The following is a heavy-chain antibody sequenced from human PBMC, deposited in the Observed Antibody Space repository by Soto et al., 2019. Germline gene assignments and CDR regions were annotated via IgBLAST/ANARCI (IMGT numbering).Heavy chain of an antibody. J-gene: IGHJ4*02. V-gene: IGHV3-23*01. Sequence: GGSLRLSCAASGFTFSSYAMSWVRQAPGKGLEWVSAISGSGDSTYYTDSVKGRFTISRDNSESTLYLQMNSLRAADTAVYYCARADGYSYGYDLDYWGQGTLVTVSS. CDR3: ARADGYSYGYDLDY. CDR1: GFTFSSYA. D-gene: IGHD5-18*01. CDR2: ISGSGDST.